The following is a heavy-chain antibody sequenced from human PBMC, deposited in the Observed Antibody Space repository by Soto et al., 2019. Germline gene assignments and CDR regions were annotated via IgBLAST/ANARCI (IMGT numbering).Heavy chain of an antibody. Sequence: EVQLVESGGGLVQPGRSLRLSCAASGFTFDDYAMHWVRQAPGKGLEWVSGISWNSGSIGYADSVKGRFTISRDNAKNSLYLQMNSLRAEDTALYYCAKAALRIFGVADWFDPWGQGTLVTVSS. D-gene: IGHD3-3*01. CDR2: ISWNSGSI. CDR3: AKAALRIFGVADWFDP. J-gene: IGHJ5*02. V-gene: IGHV3-9*01. CDR1: GFTFDDYA.